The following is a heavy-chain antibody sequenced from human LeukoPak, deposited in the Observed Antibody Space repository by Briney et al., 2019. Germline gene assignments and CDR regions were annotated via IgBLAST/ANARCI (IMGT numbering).Heavy chain of an antibody. CDR1: GGSISSYY. CDR3: ARVGSGWWSAFDY. V-gene: IGHV4-59*01. CDR2: IYYSGST. J-gene: IGHJ4*02. Sequence: PSETLSLTCTVSGGSISSYYWSWIRQPPGKGLEWIGYIYYSGSTNYNPSLKSRVTISVDTSKNQISLKLSSVTAADTAVYYCARVGSGWWSAFDYWAREPWSPSPQ. D-gene: IGHD6-19*01.